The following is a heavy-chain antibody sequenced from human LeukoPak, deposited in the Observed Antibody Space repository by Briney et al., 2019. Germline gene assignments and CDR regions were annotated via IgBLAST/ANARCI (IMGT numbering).Heavy chain of an antibody. D-gene: IGHD1-20*01. CDR1: GGSISSGGYS. CDR3: ARALGVTGTNWFDP. CDR2: IYHSGST. J-gene: IGHJ5*02. V-gene: IGHV4-30-2*01. Sequence: NPSETLSLTCAVSGGSISSGGYSWSWIRQPPGKGLEWIGYIYHSGSTYYNPSLKSRVTISVDRSKNQFSLKLSSVTAADTAVYYCARALGVTGTNWFDPWGQGTLVTVSS.